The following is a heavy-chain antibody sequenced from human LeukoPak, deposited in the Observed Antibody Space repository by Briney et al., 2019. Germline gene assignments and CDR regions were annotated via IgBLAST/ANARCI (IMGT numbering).Heavy chain of an antibody. CDR2: IRYDGSNK. J-gene: IGHJ3*02. V-gene: IGHV3-30*02. D-gene: IGHD3-22*01. CDR3: AKDFPYDSSGYYYGGAFDI. CDR1: GFTFSSYG. Sequence: GGSLRLSCAASGFTFSSYGMHWVRQAPGKGLEWVAFIRYDGSNKYYADSVKGRFTISRDNSKNTLYLQMNSLRAEDTAVYYCAKDFPYDSSGYYYGGAFDIWGQGTMVTVSS.